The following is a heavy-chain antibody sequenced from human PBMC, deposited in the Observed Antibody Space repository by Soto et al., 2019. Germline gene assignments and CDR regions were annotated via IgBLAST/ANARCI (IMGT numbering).Heavy chain of an antibody. CDR3: ARSGSDGSTWSDDAFDI. J-gene: IGHJ3*02. V-gene: IGHV3-72*01. CDR1: GFTLSDHY. D-gene: IGHD3-10*01. CDR2: IRNKANGDST. Sequence: EVQLVESGGDLVQPGGSLRLSCAASGFTLSDHYMDWVRQAPGKGLEWVGRIRNKANGDSTEYAASVKGTFIISRDDSKNTLYLQLNSLKTEDTAVYYCARSGSDGSTWSDDAFDIWCQGTMVTVSS.